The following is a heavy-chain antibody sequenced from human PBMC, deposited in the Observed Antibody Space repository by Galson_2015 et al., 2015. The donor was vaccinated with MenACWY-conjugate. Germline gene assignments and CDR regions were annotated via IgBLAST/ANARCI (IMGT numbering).Heavy chain of an antibody. D-gene: IGHD3-22*01. Sequence: SVKVSCKASGGTFSSYAISWVRQAPGQGLEWMGGIIPIFGTANYAQKFQGRVTITADESTSTAYMELSSLRSEDTAVYYCARDDSSGYYYFQHWGQGTLVTVSS. CDR1: GGTFSSYA. CDR2: IIPIFGTA. CDR3: ARDDSSGYYYFQH. V-gene: IGHV1-69*13. J-gene: IGHJ1*01.